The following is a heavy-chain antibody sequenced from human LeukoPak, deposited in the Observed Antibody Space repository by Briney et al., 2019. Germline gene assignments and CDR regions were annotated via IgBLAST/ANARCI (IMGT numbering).Heavy chain of an antibody. J-gene: IGHJ5*02. Sequence: SVKVSCKASGGPFSSYAISWVRQAPAQGLEWMGGIIPIFGTANYAQTFKGRFTITEDESTTTAYMELSSLRSEDTAVYYCARAFMVRGVIYWFDPWGQGTLVTVSS. D-gene: IGHD3-10*01. CDR1: GGPFSSYA. V-gene: IGHV1-69*13. CDR3: ARAFMVRGVIYWFDP. CDR2: IIPIFGTA.